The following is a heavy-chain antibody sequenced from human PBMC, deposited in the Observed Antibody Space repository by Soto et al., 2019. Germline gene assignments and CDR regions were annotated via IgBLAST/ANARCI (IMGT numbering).Heavy chain of an antibody. CDR3: ATYGSGSYYFGYRYYYYGMDV. J-gene: IGHJ6*02. CDR2: FDPEDGET. V-gene: IGHV1-24*01. CDR1: GYTLTELS. Sequence: GASVKVSCKASGYTLTELSMHWVRQAPGKGLEWMGGFDPEDGETIYAQKFQGRVTMTEDTSTDTAYMELSSLRSEDTAVYYCATYGSGSYYFGYRYYYYGMDVWGQGTTVTVSS. D-gene: IGHD3-10*01.